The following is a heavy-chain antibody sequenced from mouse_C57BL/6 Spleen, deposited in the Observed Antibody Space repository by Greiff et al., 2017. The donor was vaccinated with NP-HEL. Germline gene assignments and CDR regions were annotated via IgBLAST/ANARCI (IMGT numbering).Heavy chain of an antibody. D-gene: IGHD1-1*01. CDR3: AKRTTVYAMDY. J-gene: IGHJ4*01. Sequence: EVQGVESGGGLVKPGGSLKLSCAASGFTFSDYGMHWVRQAPEKGLEWVAYISSGSSTIYYADTVKGRFTISRDNAKNTLFLQMTSLRSEDTAMYDCAKRTTVYAMDYWGQGTSVTVSS. V-gene: IGHV5-17*01. CDR2: ISSGSSTI. CDR1: GFTFSDYG.